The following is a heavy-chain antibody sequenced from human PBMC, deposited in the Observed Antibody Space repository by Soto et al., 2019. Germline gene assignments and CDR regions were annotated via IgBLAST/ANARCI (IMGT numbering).Heavy chain of an antibody. CDR1: GFTFSSYG. CDR3: AKPGCSGGSCYFAFDI. D-gene: IGHD2-15*01. V-gene: IGHV3-48*04. Sequence: GGSLRLSCAASGFTFSSYGMHWVRQAPGKGLEWVSYISSSGSTIYYADSVKGRFTISRDNAKNSLYLQMNSLRAEDTAVYYCAKPGCSGGSCYFAFDIWGQGTMVTVSS. J-gene: IGHJ3*02. CDR2: ISSSGSTI.